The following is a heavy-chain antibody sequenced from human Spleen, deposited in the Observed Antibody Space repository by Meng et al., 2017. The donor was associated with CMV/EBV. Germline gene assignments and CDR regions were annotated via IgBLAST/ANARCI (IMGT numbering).Heavy chain of an antibody. CDR1: GFSFGVYS. CDR2: ISYDGSNK. Sequence: GESLKISCAASGFSFGVYSMNWVRQAPGKGLEWVAVISYDGSNKYYADSVKGRFTISRDNSKNTLYLQMNSLRAEDTAVYYCAKSSSGWAVWDAFDIWGQGTMVTVSS. CDR3: AKSSSGWAVWDAFDI. J-gene: IGHJ3*02. V-gene: IGHV3-30*18. D-gene: IGHD6-19*01.